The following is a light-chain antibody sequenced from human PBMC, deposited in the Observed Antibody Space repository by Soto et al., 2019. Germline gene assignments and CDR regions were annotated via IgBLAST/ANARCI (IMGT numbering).Light chain of an antibody. J-gene: IGKJ1*01. V-gene: IGKV3-20*01. CDR1: QSVSSNY. CDR3: QQYVTSPWT. CDR2: GAS. Sequence: ENVLTQSPGTLSLSPGERATLSCRASQSVSSNYLGWYQQKPGQAPRLLIYGASSRATGIPDRFSGGGSGTDFTLTISRVEPEDFAVYYCQQYVTSPWTFGQGTKVEIK.